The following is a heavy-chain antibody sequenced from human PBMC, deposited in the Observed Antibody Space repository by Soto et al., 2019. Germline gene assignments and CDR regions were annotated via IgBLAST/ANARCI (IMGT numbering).Heavy chain of an antibody. CDR1: GFSLSISGVG. CDR3: AHRQMVGATTDHWFDP. CDR2: IYWHDDN. Sequence: SGPTLVNPTQTLTLTCTFSGFSLSISGVGVGWIRQPPGKALEWLALIYWHDDNRYSPSLTSRLTFTKDTSKNQLVRTMTNMYPVDRATYYCAHRQMVGATTDHWFDPWGQGTLVTVSS. D-gene: IGHD1-26*01. J-gene: IGHJ5*02. V-gene: IGHV2-5*01.